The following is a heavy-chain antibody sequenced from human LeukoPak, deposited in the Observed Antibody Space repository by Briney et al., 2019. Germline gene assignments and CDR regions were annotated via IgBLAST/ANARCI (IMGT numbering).Heavy chain of an antibody. CDR3: ARVRYYDILTGYQTYFDY. D-gene: IGHD3-9*01. Sequence: KFQGGVTITRDTSASTAYMELSSLRSEDTAVYYCARVRYYDILTGYQTYFDYWGQGTLVTVSS. V-gene: IGHV1-3*01. J-gene: IGHJ4*02.